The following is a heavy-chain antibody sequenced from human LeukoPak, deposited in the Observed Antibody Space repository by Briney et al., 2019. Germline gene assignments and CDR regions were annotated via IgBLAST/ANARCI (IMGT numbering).Heavy chain of an antibody. Sequence: LGGSLRLSCAASGFTFSDYYMSWIRQAPGKGLEWVSYISSSGSTIYYADSVKGRFTISRDNAKNSLYLQMNSLRAEGTAVYYCARDLRGYNYLRQVDAFDIWGQGTMVTVSS. CDR3: ARDLRGYNYLRQVDAFDI. CDR2: ISSSGSTI. J-gene: IGHJ3*02. CDR1: GFTFSDYY. D-gene: IGHD5-24*01. V-gene: IGHV3-11*04.